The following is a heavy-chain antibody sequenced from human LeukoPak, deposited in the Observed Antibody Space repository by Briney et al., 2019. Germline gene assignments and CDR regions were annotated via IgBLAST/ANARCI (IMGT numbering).Heavy chain of an antibody. CDR3: ARHGGTRVTLVQVYYFDY. D-gene: IGHD4-11*01. CDR1: GGSISSSNW. V-gene: IGHV4-59*08. Sequence: SETLSLTCAVSGGSISSSNWWSWVRQPPGKGLEWIGYIYYSGSTNYNPSLKSRVTISVDTSKNQFSLKLSSVTAADTAVYYCARHGGTRVTLVQVYYFDYGGQGTLVSVSS. J-gene: IGHJ4*02. CDR2: IYYSGST.